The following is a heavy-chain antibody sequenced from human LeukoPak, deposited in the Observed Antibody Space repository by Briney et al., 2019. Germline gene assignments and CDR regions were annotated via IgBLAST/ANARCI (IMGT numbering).Heavy chain of an antibody. V-gene: IGHV3-7*03. CDR2: IKQDGSAK. CDR3: ARDNGWSADF. CDR1: GFTFSRHW. Sequence: HPGGSLRLSCAASGFTFSRHWMYWVRQAPGKGLEWVANIKQDGSAKPYVDSVKGRFTISRDNAKNSPFLQMNSLRAEDTAVYYCARDNGWSADFWGQGTLVTVSS. D-gene: IGHD2-15*01. J-gene: IGHJ4*02.